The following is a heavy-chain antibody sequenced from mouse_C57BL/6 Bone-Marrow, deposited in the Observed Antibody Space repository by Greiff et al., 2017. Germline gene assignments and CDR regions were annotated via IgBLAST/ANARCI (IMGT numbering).Heavy chain of an antibody. CDR3: AREGYYGSS. CDR2: ISYDGSN. V-gene: IGHV3-6*01. CDR1: GYSITSGYY. D-gene: IGHD1-1*01. Sequence: EVKLVESGPGLVKPSQSLSLTCSVTGYSITSGYYWNWIRQFPGNKLEWMGYISYDGSNNYNPSLKNRISITRDTSKNQFFLKLNSVTTEDTATYYCAREGYYGSSWGQGTTLTVSS. J-gene: IGHJ2*01.